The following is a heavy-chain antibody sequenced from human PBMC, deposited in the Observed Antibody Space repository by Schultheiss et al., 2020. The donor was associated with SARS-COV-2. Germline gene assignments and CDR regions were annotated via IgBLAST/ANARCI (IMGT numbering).Heavy chain of an antibody. J-gene: IGHJ6*02. CDR3: AKGLQYYFYHYGMDV. CDR2: IIPIFGTA. Sequence: ASVKVSCKASGYTFTGYYMHWVRQAPGQGLEWMGGIIPIFGTANYAQKFQERVTITRDMSTSTAYMELSSLRAEDTAIYYCAKGLQYYFYHYGMDVWGQGTTVTVSS. CDR1: GYTFTGYY. V-gene: IGHV1-2*02.